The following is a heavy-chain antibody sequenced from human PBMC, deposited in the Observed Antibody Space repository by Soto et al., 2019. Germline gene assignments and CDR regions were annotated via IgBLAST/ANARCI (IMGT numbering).Heavy chain of an antibody. D-gene: IGHD6-13*01. CDR2: ISSSSSYI. V-gene: IGHV3-21*06. Sequence: EVQLVESGGGLVKPGGSLRLSCAASGFTFSSYSMNCVRQAPGKGLEWVSSISSSSSYIYYADSVKGRFTISRDNAKNSPYLQMNSLKAEDTAVYYCARDALVKGIRWFDSWGQGVLFTVSS. CDR3: ARDALVKGIRWFDS. J-gene: IGHJ5*01. CDR1: GFTFSSYS.